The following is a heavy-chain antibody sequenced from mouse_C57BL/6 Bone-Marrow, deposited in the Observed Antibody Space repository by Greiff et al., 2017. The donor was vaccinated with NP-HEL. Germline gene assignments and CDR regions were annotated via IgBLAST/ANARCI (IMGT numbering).Heavy chain of an antibody. CDR1: GFTFSSYA. CDR2: ISDGGSYT. V-gene: IGHV5-4*01. CDR3: ARELTEDAMDY. D-gene: IGHD1-3*01. J-gene: IGHJ4*01. Sequence: DVKLVESGGGLVKPGGSLKLSCAASGFTFSSYAMSWVRQTPEKRLEWVATISDGGSYTYYPDNVKGRFTISRDTAKNNLYLQMSHLKSEDTAMYYCARELTEDAMDYWGQGTSVTVSS.